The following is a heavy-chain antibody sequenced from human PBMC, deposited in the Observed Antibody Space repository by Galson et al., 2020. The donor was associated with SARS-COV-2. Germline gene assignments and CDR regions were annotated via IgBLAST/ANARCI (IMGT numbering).Heavy chain of an antibody. V-gene: IGHV7-4-1*02. CDR1: GYTFTSYA. J-gene: IGHJ6*02. CDR2: INTNTGNP. CDR3: AVQPVTALYYGMDV. D-gene: IGHD2-21*02. Sequence: ASVKVSCKASGYTFTSYAMNWVRQAPGQGLEWMGWINTNTGNPTYAQGFTGRFVFSLDTSVSTAYLQISSLKAEDTAVYYCAVQPVTALYYGMDVWGQGTTVTVSS.